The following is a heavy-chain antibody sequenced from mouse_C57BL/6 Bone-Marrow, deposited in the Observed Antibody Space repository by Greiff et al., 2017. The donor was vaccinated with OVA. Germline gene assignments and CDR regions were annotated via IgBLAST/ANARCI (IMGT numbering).Heavy chain of an antibody. CDR2: IDPSDSYT. Sequence: QVQLQQPGAELVKPGASVKLSCKASGYTFTSYWMQWVKQRPGQGLEWIGEIDPSDSYTNYNQKFKGKATLTVDTSSSTAYMKLSSLTSEDSAVYYCATDGYYLYYFDYWGQGTTLTVSS. D-gene: IGHD2-3*01. CDR3: ATDGYYLYYFDY. CDR1: GYTFTSYW. J-gene: IGHJ2*01. V-gene: IGHV1-50*01.